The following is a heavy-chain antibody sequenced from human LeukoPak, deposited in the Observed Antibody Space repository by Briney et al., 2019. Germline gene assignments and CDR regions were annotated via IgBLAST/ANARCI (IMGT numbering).Heavy chain of an antibody. CDR3: ATSQRLTSIDY. J-gene: IGHJ4*02. Sequence: PSETLSLTCAVYGGSFSGYYWSWIRQPPGKRLEWIGKINHSGSTNYNPSLKSRVTISVDTSKNQFSLKLSSVTAADTAVYYCATSQRLTSIDYWGQGTLVTVSS. V-gene: IGHV4-34*01. CDR2: INHSGST. CDR1: GGSFSGYY. D-gene: IGHD3-16*01.